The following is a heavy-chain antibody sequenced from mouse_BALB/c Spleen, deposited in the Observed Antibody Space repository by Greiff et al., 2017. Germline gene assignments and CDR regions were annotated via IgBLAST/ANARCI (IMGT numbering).Heavy chain of an antibody. CDR1: GYTFTSYT. CDR2: IYPGNSDT. J-gene: IGHJ1*01. Sequence: VQLQQSGAELARPGASVKMSCKASGYTFTSYTMHWVKQRPGQGLEWIGAIYPGNSDTSYNQKFKGKAKLTAVTSTSTAYMELSSLTNEDSAVYYCTTARAAGYFDVWGAGTTVTVSS. CDR3: TTARAAGYFDV. D-gene: IGHD3-2*01. V-gene: IGHV1-5*01.